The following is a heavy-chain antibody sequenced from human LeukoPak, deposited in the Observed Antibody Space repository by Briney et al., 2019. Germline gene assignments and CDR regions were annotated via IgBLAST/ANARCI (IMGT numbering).Heavy chain of an antibody. J-gene: IGHJ4*02. D-gene: IGHD3-22*01. CDR1: GYTFTVYY. CDR2: INPNTGGT. CDR3: ARAPMIVVVFPPRLDF. V-gene: IGHV1-2*02. Sequence: ASVKVSCKTSGYTFTVYYMHWVRQAPGQGLEWMGWINPNTGGTNYAQKFQGRVSMTSDTSISTAYMELSSLKSDDTAMYYCARAPMIVVVFPPRLDFWGQGTLVTVSS.